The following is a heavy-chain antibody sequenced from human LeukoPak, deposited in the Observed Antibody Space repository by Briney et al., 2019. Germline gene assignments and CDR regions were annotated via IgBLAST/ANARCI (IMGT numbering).Heavy chain of an antibody. V-gene: IGHV4-59*08. CDR1: GGSISSYY. D-gene: IGHD2-21*01. J-gene: IGHJ3*02. Sequence: PSETLSLTCTVSGGSISSYYWSWIRQPPGKGLEWIGYIYYSGSTNYNPSLKSRRSISVDTYTNQFSLKLSSVTAADTAVYYCARRKYDCGAFYIWGQGTMVTVSS. CDR2: IYYSGST. CDR3: ARRKYDCGAFYI.